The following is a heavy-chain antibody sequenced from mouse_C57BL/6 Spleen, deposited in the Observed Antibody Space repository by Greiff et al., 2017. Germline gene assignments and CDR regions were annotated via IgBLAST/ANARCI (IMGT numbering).Heavy chain of an antibody. V-gene: IGHV1-22*01. CDR3: ARGGTGDY. Sequence: VQLQQSGPELVKPGASVKMSCKASGYTFTDYNMHWVKQTHGKSLEWIGYINPNNGSTSYNQKFKGKATLTVNKSSITAYMELRSLSSEESADYYCARGGTGDYWGQGTTLTVSA. CDR1: GYTFTDYN. CDR2: INPNNGST. J-gene: IGHJ2*01.